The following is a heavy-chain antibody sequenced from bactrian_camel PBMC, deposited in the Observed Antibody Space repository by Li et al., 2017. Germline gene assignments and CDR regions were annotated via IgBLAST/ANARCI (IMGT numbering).Heavy chain of an antibody. CDR1: GYTANGDC. Sequence: DVQLVESGGGSVQAGGSLTLACTVSGYTANGDCMAWFRQGPGKEREGVAAIDSEGSTSYAESVQGRFTISKDNDKNTLYLEMDNLKPEDTAMYYCAAQPGSGIAHLRHYNDYLYTGQGTQVTVS. D-gene: IGHD4*01. CDR2: IDSEGST. J-gene: IGHJ4*01. V-gene: IGHV3S42*01.